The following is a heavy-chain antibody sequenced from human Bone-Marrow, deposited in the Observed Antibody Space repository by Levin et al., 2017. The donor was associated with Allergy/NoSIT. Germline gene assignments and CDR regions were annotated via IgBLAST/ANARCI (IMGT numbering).Heavy chain of an antibody. Sequence: SETLSLTCTVSGGSISSGDYYWSWIRQPPGTGLEWIGYIYYSGSTYYNPSLKSRVTISLDRSKNQFSLNLSSVTAADTAVYYCARDPADGARGYYFDYWGQGTLVTVSS. D-gene: IGHD4/OR15-4a*01. V-gene: IGHV4-30-4*01. CDR1: GGSISSGDYY. J-gene: IGHJ4*02. CDR2: IYYSGST. CDR3: ARDPADGARGYYFDY.